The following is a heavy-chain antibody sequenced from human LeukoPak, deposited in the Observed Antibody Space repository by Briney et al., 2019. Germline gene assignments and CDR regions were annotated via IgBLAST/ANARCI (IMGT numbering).Heavy chain of an antibody. CDR1: GFTFDDYA. CDR3: AKVQDRGDFWSGYYTPTGAFDI. D-gene: IGHD3-3*01. CDR2: ISWNSGSI. J-gene: IGHJ3*02. V-gene: IGHV3-9*01. Sequence: GGSLRLSCAASGFTFDDYAMHWVRQAPGKGLEWVSGISWNSGSIGYADSVKGRFTISRDNAKNSLYLQMNSLRAEATALYYCAKVQDRGDFWSGYYTPTGAFDIWGQGTMVTVSS.